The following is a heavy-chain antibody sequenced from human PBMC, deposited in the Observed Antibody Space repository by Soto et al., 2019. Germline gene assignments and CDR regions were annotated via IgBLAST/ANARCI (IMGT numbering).Heavy chain of an antibody. CDR1: GFTFSSYD. CDR2: ISCSGGNT. CDR3: AVYHSIEDV. J-gene: IGHJ6*02. Sequence: PWGTLRLSCAASGFTFSSYDLSWVRQAPGKGLEWVSAISCSGGNTYYAASVKGRFTMAGDKSKNSLYQQMTILGAEYTAVYYSAVYHSIEDVWGQGTTVTVSS. D-gene: IGHD2-2*02. V-gene: IGHV3-23*01.